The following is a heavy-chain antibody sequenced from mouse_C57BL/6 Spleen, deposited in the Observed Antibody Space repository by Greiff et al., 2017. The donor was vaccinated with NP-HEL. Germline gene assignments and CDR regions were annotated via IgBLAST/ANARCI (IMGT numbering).Heavy chain of an antibody. CDR1: GFTFSDYY. D-gene: IGHD4-1*01. V-gene: IGHV5-16*01. Sequence: EVKVEESEGGLVQPGSSMKLSCTASGFTFSDYYMAWVRQVPEKGLEWVANINYDGSSTYYLDSLKSRFIISRDNAKNILYLQMSSLKSEDTATYYCARVPGTYWYFDVWGTGTTVTVSS. CDR2: INYDGSST. J-gene: IGHJ1*03. CDR3: ARVPGTYWYFDV.